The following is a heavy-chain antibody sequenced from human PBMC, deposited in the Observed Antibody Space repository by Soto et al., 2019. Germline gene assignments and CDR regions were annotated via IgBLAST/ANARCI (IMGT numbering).Heavy chain of an antibody. Sequence: ASVKVSCKASGGTFSSYAISWVRQAPGQGLEWMGGIIPIFGTANYAQKFQGRVTITADESTSTAYMELSSLRSEDTAVYYCAAGGPSIAARPSYYYYGMDVWGQGTTVTVSS. V-gene: IGHV1-69*13. J-gene: IGHJ6*02. CDR2: IIPIFGTA. CDR1: GGTFSSYA. D-gene: IGHD6-6*01. CDR3: AAGGPSIAARPSYYYYGMDV.